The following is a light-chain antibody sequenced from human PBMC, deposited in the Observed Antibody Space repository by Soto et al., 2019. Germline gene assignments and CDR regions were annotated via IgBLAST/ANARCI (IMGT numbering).Light chain of an antibody. CDR2: GAS. V-gene: IGKV3-20*01. J-gene: IGKJ3*01. Sequence: ELVLTQSPDSLSLSPGEGATLSCWASQSISGNYLAWYQQKPGRAPRLLIYGASNRATGIPDRFRGSGSGTEFSLTITRLEPEDFAVYYCQQYGRSAIFTLGPGTTV. CDR3: QQYGRSAIFT. CDR1: QSISGNY.